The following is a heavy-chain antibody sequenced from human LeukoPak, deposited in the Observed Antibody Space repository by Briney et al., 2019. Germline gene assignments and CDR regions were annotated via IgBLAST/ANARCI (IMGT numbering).Heavy chain of an antibody. J-gene: IGHJ4*02. CDR3: ARGHRYGVYGY. CDR2: IYYSGST. V-gene: IGHV4-30-4*07. D-gene: IGHD4-17*01. CDR1: GGSISSGGYS. Sequence: PSETLSLACAVSGGSISSGGYSWSWIRQPPGKGLEWIGYIYYSGSTYYNPSLKSRVTISVDTSKNQFSLKLSSVTAADTAVYYCARGHRYGVYGYWGQGTLVTVSS.